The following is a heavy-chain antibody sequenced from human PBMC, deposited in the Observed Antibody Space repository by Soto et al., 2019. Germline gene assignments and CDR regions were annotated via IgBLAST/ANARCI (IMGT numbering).Heavy chain of an antibody. CDR2: ITGGGDYT. CDR3: VKKIAGTTTSGSYWYFDL. CDR1: GFTFGDFA. Sequence: EVQLLESGGDLVQPGGSLRLSCAASGFTFGDFAMNWVRQAPGKGLEWVSGITGGGDYTFYADSVKGRFTISRVQSKNTVYLQMNSRRAEDTALYYCVKKIAGTTTSGSYWYFDLWGRGTLVTVSS. J-gene: IGHJ2*01. D-gene: IGHD1-26*01. V-gene: IGHV3-23*01.